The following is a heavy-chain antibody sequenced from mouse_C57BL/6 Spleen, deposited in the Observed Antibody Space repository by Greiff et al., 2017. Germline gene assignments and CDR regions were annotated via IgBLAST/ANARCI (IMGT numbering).Heavy chain of an antibody. CDR3: TTGGSSYAMDY. CDR1: GFNIKDDY. CDR2: IDPENGDT. J-gene: IGHJ4*01. D-gene: IGHD1-3*01. Sequence: VQLKQSGAELVRPGASVKLSCTASGFNIKDDYMHWVKQRPDQGLEWIGWIDPENGDTEYASKFQGKATITADTSSNTAYLQLSSLTSEDTAFYYCTTGGSSYAMDYWGQGTSVTVSS. V-gene: IGHV14-4*01.